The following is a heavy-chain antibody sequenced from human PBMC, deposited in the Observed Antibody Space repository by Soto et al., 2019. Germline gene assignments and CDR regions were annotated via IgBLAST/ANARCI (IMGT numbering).Heavy chain of an antibody. J-gene: IGHJ5*02. CDR2: ISYDGSAE. CDR1: GFTLSNYG. D-gene: IGHD2-21*01. CDR3: ANDYVPNRWCNWLEP. Sequence: GGTLRLSSVASGFTLSNYGMHWVRQAPGKGLEWVAMISYDGSAEYYVDSVEGRFTISRDISKNVLYLQMNSLRPEDTALYYCANDYVPNRWCNWLEPWGQGTLVTV. V-gene: IGHV3-30*18.